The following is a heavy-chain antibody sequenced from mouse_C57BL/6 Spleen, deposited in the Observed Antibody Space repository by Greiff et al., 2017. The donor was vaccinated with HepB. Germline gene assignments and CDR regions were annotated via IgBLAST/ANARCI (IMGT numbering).Heavy chain of an antibody. Sequence: VQLQQPGAELVRPGSSVKLSCKASGYTFTSYWMHWVKQRPIQGLEWIGNIDPSDSETHYNQKFKDKATLTVDKSSSTAYMQLSSLTSEDSAVYYCARRGPYGSSSYYFDYWGQGTTLTVSS. CDR2: IDPSDSET. D-gene: IGHD1-1*01. J-gene: IGHJ2*01. CDR3: ARRGPYGSSSYYFDY. V-gene: IGHV1-52*01. CDR1: GYTFTSYW.